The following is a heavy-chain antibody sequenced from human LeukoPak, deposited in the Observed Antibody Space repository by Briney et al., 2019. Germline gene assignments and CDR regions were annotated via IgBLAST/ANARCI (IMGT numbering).Heavy chain of an antibody. Sequence: GGSLRLSCVASGFTSSNSAMSWVRQAPGKGLEWISLISSDAGTTKYTDSVKGRFTISRDNSKNTLYLQMSSLRVEDTALYYCAKDYNAGVWGQGTTVTVSS. CDR2: ISSDAGTT. CDR3: AKDYNAGV. V-gene: IGHV3-23*01. CDR1: GFTSSNSA. D-gene: IGHD3-10*01. J-gene: IGHJ6*02.